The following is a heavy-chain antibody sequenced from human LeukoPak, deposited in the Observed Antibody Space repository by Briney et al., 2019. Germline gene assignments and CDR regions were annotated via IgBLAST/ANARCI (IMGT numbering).Heavy chain of an antibody. V-gene: IGHV4-4*07. CDR3: ARGEWFLGY. D-gene: IGHD3-3*01. CDR2: IYTSGST. J-gene: IGHJ4*02. Sequence: PSETLSLTCTVSGGSIITYYGSWIRQPAGMGLEWIGRIYTSGSTNYNPSLKSRVTMSVDTSKNQFSLKLSSVTAADTAVYYYARGEWFLGYWGQGTLVTVSS. CDR1: GGSIITYY.